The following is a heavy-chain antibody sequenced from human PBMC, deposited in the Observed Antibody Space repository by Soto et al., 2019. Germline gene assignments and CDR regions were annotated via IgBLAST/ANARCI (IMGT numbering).Heavy chain of an antibody. J-gene: IGHJ4*01. V-gene: IGHV3-23*01. CDR2: LTGSSSNI. D-gene: IGHD3-10*01. CDR3: ANGRATYGLLTHDY. Sequence: EVQLLESGGGLVQPGGSLRLSCAASGFSFRNYAMSWVRQAPGKGLECISTLTGSSSNIYYADSVKGRFAISRDNSRNPLYLQMNSLTAEDTAVYYCANGRATYGLLTHDYWGHGTLVTVSS. CDR1: GFSFRNYA.